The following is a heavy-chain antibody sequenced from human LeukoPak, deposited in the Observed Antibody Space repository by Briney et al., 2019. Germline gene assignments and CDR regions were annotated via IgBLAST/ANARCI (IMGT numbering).Heavy chain of an antibody. J-gene: IGHJ4*02. D-gene: IGHD3-22*01. V-gene: IGHV3-43*02. CDR3: AKDHRDYYDSSGYYDY. Sequence: PGGSLRLSCAASGFSFQTYNINWVRQTPGRGLEWISSLSGSGRTTYYADSVKGRFTISRDNSKSSLYLQMNSLRTEDTALYYCAKDHRDYYDSSGYYDYWGQGTLVTVSS. CDR1: GFSFQTYN. CDR2: LSGSGRTT.